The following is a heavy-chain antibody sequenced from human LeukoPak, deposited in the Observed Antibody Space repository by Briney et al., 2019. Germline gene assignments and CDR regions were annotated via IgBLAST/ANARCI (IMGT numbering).Heavy chain of an antibody. CDR3: AKDGIAVAGPSGDY. V-gene: IGHV3-23*01. Sequence: GGSPRLSCAASGFTFSSYAMSWVRQAPGKGLEWVSAISGSGGSTYYADSVKGRFTISRDNSKNTLYLQMNSLRAEDTAVYYCAKDGIAVAGPSGDYRGQGTLVTVSS. D-gene: IGHD6-19*01. CDR1: GFTFSSYA. J-gene: IGHJ4*02. CDR2: ISGSGGST.